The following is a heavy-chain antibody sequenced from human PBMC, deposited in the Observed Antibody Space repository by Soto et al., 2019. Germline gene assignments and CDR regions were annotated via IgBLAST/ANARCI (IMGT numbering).Heavy chain of an antibody. CDR3: AKSPNFYCSSYHCYKYDFDY. CDR2: ISYDGSDK. D-gene: IGHD2-2*01. J-gene: IGHJ4*02. V-gene: IGHV3-30*18. Sequence: QEQLVESGGGVVLPGRSLRLSCAASGFTFNTFGMHWVRQAPGKGLEWVAVISYDGSDKYYSDSVRGRFTISRDNSMNTLYLQMNSLRTEPTAVYYCAKSPNFYCSSYHCYKYDFDYWGQGTLVTVSS. CDR1: GFTFNTFG.